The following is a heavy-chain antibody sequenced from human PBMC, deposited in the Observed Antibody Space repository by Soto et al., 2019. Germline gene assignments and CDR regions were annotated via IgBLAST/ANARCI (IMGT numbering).Heavy chain of an antibody. CDR3: ARSSRRKEWLSDYYYYGMDV. CDR2: IIPIFGTA. Sequence: SVKVSCKASGGTFSSYAISWVRQAPGQGLEWIGGIIPIFGTANYAQKFQGRVTITADESTSTAYMELSSLRSEDTAVYYCARSSRRKEWLSDYYYYGMDVWGQGTPVTVSS. D-gene: IGHD3-3*01. CDR1: GGTFSSYA. J-gene: IGHJ6*02. V-gene: IGHV1-69*13.